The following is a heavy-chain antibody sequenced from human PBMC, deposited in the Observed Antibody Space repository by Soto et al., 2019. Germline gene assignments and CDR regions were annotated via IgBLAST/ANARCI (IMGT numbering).Heavy chain of an antibody. J-gene: IGHJ4*02. V-gene: IGHV3-7*01. CDR2: IKADGSET. CDR1: GFTFSTYW. CDR3: AKATRYSGSSGLFDY. D-gene: IGHD1-26*01. Sequence: TGGSLRLSCAASGFTFSTYWMSWVRQAPGKGLEWVANIKADGSETYYVDSVRGRFTISRDNAKNSLYLQMISLRAEDTAVYYCAKATRYSGSSGLFDYWGQGTLVTVSS.